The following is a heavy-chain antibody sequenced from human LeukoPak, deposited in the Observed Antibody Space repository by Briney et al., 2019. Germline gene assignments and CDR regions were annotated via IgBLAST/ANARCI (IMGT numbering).Heavy chain of an antibody. CDR2: ISWNRGNI. Sequence: GRSLRLSYAASGLTFNDYATHWVRQGRGKGLEWVSGISWNRGNIDFAYSVKGRFTISRDNAKNSLYLVMNSLRPEDTAFYYCAKDIGLGYCTSGSCYGIDSWGQGTLVTVPS. V-gene: IGHV3-9*01. J-gene: IGHJ4*02. D-gene: IGHD2-15*01. CDR3: AKDIGLGYCTSGSCYGIDS. CDR1: GLTFNDYA.